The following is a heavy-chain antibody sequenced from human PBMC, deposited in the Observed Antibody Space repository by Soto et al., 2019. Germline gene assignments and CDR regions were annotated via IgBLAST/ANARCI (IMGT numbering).Heavy chain of an antibody. J-gene: IGHJ6*02. CDR3: ARAARSDYGMDV. CDR1: GYTFTGYY. V-gene: IGHV1-2*04. Sequence: ASVKVSCKASGYTFTGYYMHRVRQAPGQGLEWMGWINPNSGGTNYAQKFQGWVTMTRDTSISTAYMELSRLRSDDTAVYYCARAARSDYGMDVWGQGTTVTVS. CDR2: INPNSGGT.